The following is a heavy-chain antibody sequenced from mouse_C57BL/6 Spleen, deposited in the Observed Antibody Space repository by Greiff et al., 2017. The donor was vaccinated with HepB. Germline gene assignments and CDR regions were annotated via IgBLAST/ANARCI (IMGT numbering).Heavy chain of an antibody. CDR3: ARDYDGSAWFAY. V-gene: IGHV1-82*01. J-gene: IGHJ3*01. CDR1: GYAFSSSW. CDR2: IYPGDGDT. Sequence: VKLMESGPELVKPGASVKISCKASGYAFSSSWMNWVKQRPGKGLEWIGRIYPGDGDTNYNGKFKGKATLTADKSSSTAYMQLSSLTSEDSAVYFCARDYDGSAWFAYWGQGTLVTVSA. D-gene: IGHD2-3*01.